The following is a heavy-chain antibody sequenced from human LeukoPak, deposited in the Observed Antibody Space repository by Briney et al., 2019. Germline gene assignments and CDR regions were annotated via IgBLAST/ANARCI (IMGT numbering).Heavy chain of an antibody. Sequence: SETLSLTCTVSGGSFSSGGYYWSWIRQHPGKGLEWIGYIYYSGSTYYNPSLKSRVTISVDTSKNQFSLKLSSVTAADTAVYYCARVENVIYYDSRAGAFDIWGQGTMVTVSS. CDR1: GGSFSSGGYY. J-gene: IGHJ3*02. CDR3: ARVENVIYYDSRAGAFDI. V-gene: IGHV4-31*03. D-gene: IGHD3-22*01. CDR2: IYYSGST.